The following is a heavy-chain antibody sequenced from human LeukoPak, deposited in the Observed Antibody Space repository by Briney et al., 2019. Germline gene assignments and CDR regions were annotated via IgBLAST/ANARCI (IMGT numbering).Heavy chain of an antibody. D-gene: IGHD2-2*01. CDR3: ARGRLVVPAAMSEVYYYYYGMDV. V-gene: IGHV4-34*01. CDR1: GGSFSGYY. J-gene: IGHJ6*04. Sequence: SETLSLTCAVYGGSFSGYYWSWIRQPPGKGLEWTGEINHSGSTNYNPSLKSRVTISVDTSKNQFSLKLSSVTAADTAVYYCARGRLVVPAAMSEVYYYYYGMDVWGKGTTVTVSS. CDR2: INHSGST.